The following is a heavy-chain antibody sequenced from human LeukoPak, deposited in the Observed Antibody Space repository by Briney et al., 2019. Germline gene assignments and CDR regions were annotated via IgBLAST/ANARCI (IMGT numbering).Heavy chain of an antibody. Sequence: GGSLRLFCAASGFTFSSYEMNWVRQAPGKGLEWVSYISSSGSTIYYADSVKGRFTISRDNAKNSLYLQMNSLRAEDTAVYYCARAGRYRYGMDVWGQGTTVTVSS. V-gene: IGHV3-48*03. CDR3: ARAGRYRYGMDV. D-gene: IGHD3-9*01. CDR2: ISSSGSTI. CDR1: GFTFSSYE. J-gene: IGHJ6*02.